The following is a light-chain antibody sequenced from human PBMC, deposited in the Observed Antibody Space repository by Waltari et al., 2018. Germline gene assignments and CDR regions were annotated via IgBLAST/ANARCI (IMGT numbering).Light chain of an antibody. CDR3: GTWDSTLRAGV. J-gene: IGLJ2*01. Sequence: QYVLTQPPSVSPTPGQTVTISCSGTTSNIDKNFVSWYQQFPGTPPQLLIYDKNKRLPGIPDRFSGAKSGPSATLDIAGLLNGDEATYFCGTWDSTLRAGVFGGGTQLTVL. CDR1: TSNIDKNF. CDR2: DKN. V-gene: IGLV1-51*01.